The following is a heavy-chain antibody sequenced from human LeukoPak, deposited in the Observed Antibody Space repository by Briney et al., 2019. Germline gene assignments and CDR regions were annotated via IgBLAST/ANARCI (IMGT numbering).Heavy chain of an antibody. V-gene: IGHV4-30-4*01. Sequence: SQTLSLTCTVSGGSISNGDYYWRWIRQHPGKGPEWIGYIYYSGSTYYNPSLKSRVTISVDTSKNQFSLKLSSVTAADTAVYYCARGNVVPAAPFLRRYYGMDVWGQGTTVTVSS. CDR1: GGSISNGDYY. D-gene: IGHD2-2*01. CDR3: ARGNVVPAAPFLRRYYGMDV. J-gene: IGHJ6*02. CDR2: IYYSGST.